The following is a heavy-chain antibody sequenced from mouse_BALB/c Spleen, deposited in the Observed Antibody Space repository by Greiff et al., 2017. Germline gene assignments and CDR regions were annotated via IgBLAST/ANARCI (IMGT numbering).Heavy chain of an antibody. D-gene: IGHD2-10*02. J-gene: IGHJ1*01. CDR2: INPYNGGT. Sequence: EVQLVESGPELVKPGASVKISCKASGYSFTGYTMNWVKQSHGKNLEWIGLINPYNGGTSYNQKFKGKATLTVDKSSSTAYMELLSLTSEDSAVYYCAGQYGKDWYFDVWGAGTTVTVSS. CDR3: AGQYGKDWYFDV. V-gene: IGHV1-18*01. CDR1: GYSFTGYT.